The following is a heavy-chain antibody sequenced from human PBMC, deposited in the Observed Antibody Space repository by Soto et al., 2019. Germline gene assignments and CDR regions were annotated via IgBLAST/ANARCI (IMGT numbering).Heavy chain of an antibody. V-gene: IGHV1-18*01. J-gene: IGHJ4*02. CDR2: INTYNGNT. CDR1: GYTFTNYG. CDR3: ARDPHPPRFDS. Sequence: ASVKVSCKTSGYTFTNYGVSWVRQAPGQGLGWMGWINTYNGNTNYPQNLQGRVTMTTDRSTTTAYMELRSLRFDDTAVYYCARDPHPPRFDSWGQGTLVTVSS.